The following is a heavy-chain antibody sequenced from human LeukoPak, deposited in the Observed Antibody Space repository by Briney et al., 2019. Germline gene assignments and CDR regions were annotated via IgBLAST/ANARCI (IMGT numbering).Heavy chain of an antibody. D-gene: IGHD2-2*02. V-gene: IGHV3-23*01. CDR1: GFTFSSYA. CDR3: AKGPKTKYCSSTSCSTPFDY. CDR2: ISGSGGST. Sequence: GGSLRLSCAASGFTFSSYAMSWVRQAPGKGLEWVSAISGSGGSTYYADSVKGRFTISRDNSKNTLYLQMNSLRAEDTAVYYCAKGPKTKYCSSTSCSTPFDYWGQGTLVTVSS. J-gene: IGHJ4*02.